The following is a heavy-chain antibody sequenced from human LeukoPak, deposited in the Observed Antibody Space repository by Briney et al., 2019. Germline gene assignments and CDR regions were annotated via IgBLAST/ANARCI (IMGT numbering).Heavy chain of an antibody. CDR1: GGSISSYY. CDR3: ARHRQWLAYFDY. J-gene: IGHJ4*02. Sequence: SETLSLTCTVSGGSISSYYWSWIRQPPGKGLEWIGYIYYSGSTNYNPSLKSRVTISVDTSKNQFSLKLSSVTAADTAVYYCARHRQWLAYFDYWGQGTLVTVPS. V-gene: IGHV4-59*08. D-gene: IGHD6-19*01. CDR2: IYYSGST.